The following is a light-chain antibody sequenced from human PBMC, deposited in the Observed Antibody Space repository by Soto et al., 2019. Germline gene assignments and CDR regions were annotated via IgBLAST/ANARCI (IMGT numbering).Light chain of an antibody. V-gene: IGLV2-23*02. Sequence: SVPSHPATLSGSPGPPGTISCTGNGSGVGSYNLVSWYQQHPGKAPKVMIYEVSKRPSGVSNRFSGSKSGNTASLTISGLQAEDEADYYCCSYAGSSTPLIFGTGTKVTVL. J-gene: IGLJ1*01. CDR2: EVS. CDR3: CSYAGSSTPLI. CDR1: GSGVGSYNL.